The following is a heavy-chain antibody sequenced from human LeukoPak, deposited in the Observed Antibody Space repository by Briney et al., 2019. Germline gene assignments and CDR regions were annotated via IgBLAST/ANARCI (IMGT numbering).Heavy chain of an antibody. V-gene: IGHV4-39*01. D-gene: IGHD6-19*01. CDR3: ARLYNGWSSYY. CDR2: IYYSGST. CDR1: GGSITTSSYS. J-gene: IGHJ4*02. Sequence: SETLSLTCTVSGGSITTSSYSWGWIRQPPGKGLEWIGNIYYSGSTSYNPSLTSRVTMSVDTSKNQFSLNLTSVTAADTAVYYCARLYNGWSSYYWGQGTLVTVSS.